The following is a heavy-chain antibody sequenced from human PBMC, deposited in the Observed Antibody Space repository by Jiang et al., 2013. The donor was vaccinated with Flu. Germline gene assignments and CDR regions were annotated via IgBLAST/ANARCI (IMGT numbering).Heavy chain of an antibody. CDR2: INAGNGNT. Sequence: GAEVKKPGASVKVSCKASGYTFTSYAMHWVRQAPGQRLEWMGWINAGNGNTKYSQKFQGRVTITRDTSASTAYMELSSLRSEDTAVYYCAREGSAAAGNFYYYYYGMDVWGQGTTVTVSS. CDR1: GYTFTSYA. V-gene: IGHV1-3*01. J-gene: IGHJ6*02. CDR3: AREGSAAAGNFYYYYYGMDV. D-gene: IGHD6-13*01.